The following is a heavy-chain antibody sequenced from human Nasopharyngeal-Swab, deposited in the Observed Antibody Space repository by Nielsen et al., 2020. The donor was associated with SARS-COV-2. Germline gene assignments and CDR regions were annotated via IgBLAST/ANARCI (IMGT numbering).Heavy chain of an antibody. J-gene: IGHJ5*02. CDR1: GYTFTSYY. CDR3: ARDVDSSGYYAWFDP. V-gene: IGHV1-46*01. Sequence: ASVRVSCKASGYTFTSYYMYWVRQAPGQGLEWMGIINPSGGSTSYAQKFQGRVTMTRDTSTSTVYMELSSLRSEDTAVYYCARDVDSSGYYAWFDPWGQGTLVTVSS. D-gene: IGHD3-22*01. CDR2: INPSGGST.